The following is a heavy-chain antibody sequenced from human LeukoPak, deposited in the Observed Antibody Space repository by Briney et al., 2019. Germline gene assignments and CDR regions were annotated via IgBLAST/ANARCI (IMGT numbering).Heavy chain of an antibody. V-gene: IGHV4-34*01. Sequence: PSETLSLTCAVYGGSFSGCYWSWIRQPPGKGLEWIGEINHSGSTNYNPSLKSRVTISVDTSKNQFSLKLSSVTAADTAVYYCARAIAAAGTGDYWGQGTLVTVSS. D-gene: IGHD6-13*01. J-gene: IGHJ4*02. CDR1: GGSFSGCY. CDR3: ARAIAAAGTGDY. CDR2: INHSGST.